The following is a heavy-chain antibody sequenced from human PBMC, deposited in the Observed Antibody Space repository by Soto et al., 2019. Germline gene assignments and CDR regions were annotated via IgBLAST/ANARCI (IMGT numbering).Heavy chain of an antibody. CDR3: ARSPSDYYATSGYFDY. Sequence: PSETLSLTCTVSGGSISSYYWSWIRQSPGKGLEWIGHIYYSGISNYNPSLKSRASLSVDMSKNQFSLKLSSVTAADTAVYYCARSPSDYYATSGYFDYCCLGALIPVSA. V-gene: IGHV4-59*01. J-gene: IGHJ4*01. CDR2: IYYSGIS. CDR1: GGSISSYY. D-gene: IGHD3-22*01.